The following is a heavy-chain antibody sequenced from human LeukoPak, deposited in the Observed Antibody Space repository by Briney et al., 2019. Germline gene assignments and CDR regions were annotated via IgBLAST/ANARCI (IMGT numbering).Heavy chain of an antibody. CDR2: ISGSGGST. Sequence: GGSLRLSCAASGFTFSSYAMSWVRQAPGKGLEWVSAISGSGGSTYYADSVKGRFTISRDNSKNTLYLQMNSLRAEDTAVYYCAKLFYCSGGSCRDYWAREPWSPSPQ. V-gene: IGHV3-23*01. D-gene: IGHD2-15*01. CDR1: GFTFSSYA. CDR3: AKLFYCSGGSCRDY. J-gene: IGHJ4*02.